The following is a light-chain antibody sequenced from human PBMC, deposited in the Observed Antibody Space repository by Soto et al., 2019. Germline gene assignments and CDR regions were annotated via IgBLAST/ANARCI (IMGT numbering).Light chain of an antibody. Sequence: EIVMMQSPATLSVSPGERATLSCRASQSVSSNLAWYQQKPGQAPRLVIYGASTRATGIPTRFSGSGSGTEFTLTISSLQSEDFAVYYCQQYNNWPLTFGGGTKVEIK. CDR1: QSVSSN. CDR3: QQYNNWPLT. CDR2: GAS. V-gene: IGKV3D-15*01. J-gene: IGKJ4*01.